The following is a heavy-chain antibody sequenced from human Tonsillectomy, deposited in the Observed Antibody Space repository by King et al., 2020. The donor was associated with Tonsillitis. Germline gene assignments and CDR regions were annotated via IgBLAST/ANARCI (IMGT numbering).Heavy chain of an antibody. CDR2: ILYDGSNE. J-gene: IGHJ4*02. CDR1: GFTFSSYA. D-gene: IGHD5-18*01. V-gene: IGHV3-30*18. CDR3: VKKGHFTYGYPPYDY. Sequence: VQLVESGGGVVQPGTSLRLSCAASGFTFSSYAMHWVRQAPGKGLEWVGVILYDGSNEYYADSVKGRFTISRDNSKSTVYLQMSSLRSEDTAVYYCVKKGHFTYGYPPYDYWGQGALVTVSS.